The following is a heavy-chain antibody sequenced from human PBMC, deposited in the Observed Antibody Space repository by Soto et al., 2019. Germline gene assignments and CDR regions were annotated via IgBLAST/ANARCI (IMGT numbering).Heavy chain of an antibody. V-gene: IGHV4-31*03. CDR2: IYYSGST. J-gene: IGHJ6*02. CDR3: ARDRAARASGMDV. D-gene: IGHD6-6*01. CDR1: GGSISSGGYY. Sequence: SETLSLTCTVSGGSISSGGYYWSWIRQHPGKGLEWIGYIYYSGSTYYNPSLKSRVTISVDTSKNQFSLKLSSVTAADTAVYYCARDRAARASGMDVWGQGTTVTVSS.